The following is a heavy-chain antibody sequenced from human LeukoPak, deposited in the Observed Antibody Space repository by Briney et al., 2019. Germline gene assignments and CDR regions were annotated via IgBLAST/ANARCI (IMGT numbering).Heavy chain of an antibody. J-gene: IGHJ4*02. Sequence: GGSLRLSCAASGFTFSKYWMLWVRQAPGKGVESVSRINTDGTVTTYADSVKGRFTVSRDNADNTMFLQMNSVRDEDTAVYYCATKQWLAPPPDSWGQGTPVTVSS. CDR1: GFTFSKYW. CDR2: INTDGTVT. V-gene: IGHV3-74*01. D-gene: IGHD6-19*01. CDR3: ATKQWLAPPPDS.